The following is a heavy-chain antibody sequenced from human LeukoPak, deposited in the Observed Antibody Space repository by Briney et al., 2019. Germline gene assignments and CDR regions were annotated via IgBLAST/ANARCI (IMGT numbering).Heavy chain of an antibody. D-gene: IGHD2/OR15-2a*01. J-gene: IGHJ4*02. Sequence: GGSLRLSCAASGFTFSSYAMSWVRQAPGKGLEWVSAFSGSGGSTYYADSVKGRFTISRDNSRNTLYLQMNSLRAEDTAVYYCARSGLSRFGFWGQGTLVTVSS. CDR2: FSGSGGST. CDR1: GFTFSSYA. V-gene: IGHV3-23*01. CDR3: ARSGLSRFGF.